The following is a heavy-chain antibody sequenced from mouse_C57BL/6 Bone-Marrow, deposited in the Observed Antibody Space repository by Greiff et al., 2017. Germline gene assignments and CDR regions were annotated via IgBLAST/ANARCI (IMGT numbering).Heavy chain of an antibody. Sequence: QVQLQQPGAELVKPGASVKMSCKASGYTFTSYWITWVKQRPGQGLEWIGDIYPGSGSTNYNEKFKSKATLTVDTSSSTAYMQLSSLTSEDSAVYYCARNLFYSNYLAWFANWGQGTLVTVSA. V-gene: IGHV1-55*01. D-gene: IGHD2-5*01. J-gene: IGHJ3*01. CDR2: IYPGSGST. CDR3: ARNLFYSNYLAWFAN. CDR1: GYTFTSYW.